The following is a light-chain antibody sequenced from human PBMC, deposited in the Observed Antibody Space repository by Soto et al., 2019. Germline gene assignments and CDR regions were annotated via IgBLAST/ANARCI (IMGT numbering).Light chain of an antibody. J-gene: IGKJ1*01. CDR3: QHYNNWWT. CDR2: GAS. V-gene: IGKV3-15*01. CDR1: QSVSTS. Sequence: EIVMTQSPATLSVSPGERATLSCRASQSVSTSLAWYQQKPGQAPRLLISGASTRATGVPARFSGSGSEKEFALTISSLQSEDFAVYYCQHYNNWWTFGQVTKGEIK.